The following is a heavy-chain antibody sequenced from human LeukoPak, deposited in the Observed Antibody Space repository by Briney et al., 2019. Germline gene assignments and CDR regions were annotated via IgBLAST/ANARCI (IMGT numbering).Heavy chain of an antibody. CDR2: INWNRVSV. CDR1: GFTFDDYA. V-gene: IGHV3-9*01. D-gene: IGHD4-17*01. CDR3: AKAQYGDYGSYGMDV. Sequence: GGSLRLSCAASGFTFDDYAMHWVRQAPGQGLEWVSGINWNRVSVGYADSVKGRFTISRDNGKSSLYLQMNSLRAEDTALYYCAKAQYGDYGSYGMDVWAKGPRSPSP. J-gene: IGHJ6*02.